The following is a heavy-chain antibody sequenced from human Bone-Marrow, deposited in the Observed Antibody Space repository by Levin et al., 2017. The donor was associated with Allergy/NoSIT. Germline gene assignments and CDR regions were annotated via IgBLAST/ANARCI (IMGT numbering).Heavy chain of an antibody. J-gene: IGHJ5*02. CDR3: ARERNGGNSSRWFDP. Sequence: GGSLRLSCASSGFTFSSYGMHWVRQAPGKGLEWVAVIWYDGSNKLYADSVKGRFTISRDNSKNSLYLQMNSLRAEDTAVYYCARERNGGNSSRWFDPWGQGTLVTVSS. D-gene: IGHD4-23*01. V-gene: IGHV3-33*01. CDR1: GFTFSSYG. CDR2: IWYDGSNK.